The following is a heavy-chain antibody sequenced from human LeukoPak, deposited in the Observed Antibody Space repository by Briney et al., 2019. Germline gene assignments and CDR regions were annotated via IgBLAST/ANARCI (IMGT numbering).Heavy chain of an antibody. J-gene: IGHJ6*02. CDR1: GFTFSSYS. D-gene: IGHD3-3*01. CDR2: ISSSSSYI. Sequence: GGSLRLSCAASGFTFSSYSMNWVRQAPGKGLEWVSSISSSSSYIYYADSVKGRFTISRDNAKNSLYLQMNSLRTEDTALYYCAKDMKDYDFWSGYSPNYYYYGMDVWGQGTTVTVSS. V-gene: IGHV3-21*04. CDR3: AKDMKDYDFWSGYSPNYYYYGMDV.